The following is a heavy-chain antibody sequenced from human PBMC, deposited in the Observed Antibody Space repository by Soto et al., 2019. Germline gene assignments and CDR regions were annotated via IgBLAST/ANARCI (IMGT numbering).Heavy chain of an antibody. CDR2: IWYDGSNI. CDR1: GFTFSIYG. J-gene: IGHJ4*02. Sequence: QVQLVESGGGLVKPGRSLRLSCAASGFTFSIYGMHWVRQAPGKGLEWVALIWYDGSNIYYADSVKGRFTISRDNSKNTLYLQMNSLRAEDTAVYYCARDLRKGRYFDYWGQGTLVTVSS. V-gene: IGHV3-33*01. CDR3: ARDLRKGRYFDY.